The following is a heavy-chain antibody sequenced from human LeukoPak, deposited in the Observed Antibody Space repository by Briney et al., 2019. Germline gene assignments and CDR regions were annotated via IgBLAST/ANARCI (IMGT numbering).Heavy chain of an antibody. D-gene: IGHD6-13*01. CDR2: INPNTGGT. CDR1: GYSSIGYS. V-gene: IGHV1-2*02. Sequence: ASVKVSCKASGYSSIGYSMHWVRQAPGQGLEWMGWINPNTGGTNYAQKFQGRVTMTRDTSISTAYMELSSLRSDDTAVYHCAREYVADSSPLFDYWGQGSLVTVSS. J-gene: IGHJ4*02. CDR3: AREYVADSSPLFDY.